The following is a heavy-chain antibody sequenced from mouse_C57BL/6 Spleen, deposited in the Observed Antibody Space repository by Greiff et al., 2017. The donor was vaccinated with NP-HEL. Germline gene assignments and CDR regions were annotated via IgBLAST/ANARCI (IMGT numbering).Heavy chain of an antibody. CDR1: GYTFTSYW. V-gene: IGHV1-52*01. CDR2: IDPSDSET. J-gene: IGHJ4*01. Sequence: VQLQQPGAELVRPGSSVKLSCKASGYTFTSYWMHWVKQRPIQGLEWIGNIDPSDSETHYNQKFKDKATLTVDKSSSTAYMQLSSLTSEDSAVYYCARRGGKGWGAMDYWGQGTSVTVSS. CDR3: ARRGGKGWGAMDY. D-gene: IGHD6-1*01.